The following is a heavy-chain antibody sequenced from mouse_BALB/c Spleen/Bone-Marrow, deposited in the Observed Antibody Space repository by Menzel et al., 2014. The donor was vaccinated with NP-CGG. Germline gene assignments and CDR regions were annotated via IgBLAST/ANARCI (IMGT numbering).Heavy chain of an antibody. CDR2: INPSTDYT. CDR1: GYTFTSYW. Sequence: VQLQQSGAELAKPGASLKMSCTASGYTFTSYWMHWVKQRPGQGLEWIGYINPSTDYTEYNQKFKDKATLTADKSSSTAFMQLSSLTSEDSAVYYCARRAYGGSYGFAYWGQGTLVTVSA. D-gene: IGHD1-1*01. J-gene: IGHJ3*01. CDR3: ARRAYGGSYGFAY. V-gene: IGHV1-7*01.